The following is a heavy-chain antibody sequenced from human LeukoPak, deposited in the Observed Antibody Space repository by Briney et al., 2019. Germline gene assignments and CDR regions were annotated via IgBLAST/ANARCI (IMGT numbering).Heavy chain of an antibody. J-gene: IGHJ4*02. CDR3: ARIDSGTWAKPMHFDY. CDR2: IFSDGTNK. CDR1: GFTFSNYA. D-gene: IGHD5-12*01. V-gene: IGHV3-30*04. Sequence: GRSLRLSCAASGFTFSNYALPWVRQAPGKGLEWVALIFSDGTNKYYADSVKGRFTISRDNSKNTLYLQMNSLRPDDTALYCCARIDSGTWAKPMHFDYWGQGTLVTVSS.